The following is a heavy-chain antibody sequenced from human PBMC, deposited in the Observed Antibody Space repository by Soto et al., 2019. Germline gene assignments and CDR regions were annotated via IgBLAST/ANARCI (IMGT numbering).Heavy chain of an antibody. J-gene: IGHJ4*02. CDR1: GFTFDDYA. Sequence: EVQLVESGGGLVQPGRSLRLSCAASGFTFDDYAMHWVRQAPGKGLEWVSGISWNSGSIGYADSVKGRFTISRDNAKNSLYLQMNSLRAEDTALYYCAKGKFTMVRGAPDYWGQGTLVTVSS. CDR3: AKGKFTMVRGAPDY. CDR2: ISWNSGSI. D-gene: IGHD3-10*01. V-gene: IGHV3-9*01.